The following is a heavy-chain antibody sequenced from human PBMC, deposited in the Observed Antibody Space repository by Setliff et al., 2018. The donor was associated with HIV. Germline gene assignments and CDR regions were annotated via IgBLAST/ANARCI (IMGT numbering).Heavy chain of an antibody. J-gene: IGHJ4*02. CDR1: GFTFSSYG. CDR3: AKDRYYDSSGSPFDY. CDR2: IRYDGSNK. V-gene: IGHV3-30*02. Sequence: GGSLRLSCAASGFTFSSYGMHWVRQAPGKGLEWVAFIRYDGSNKYYADSVKGRFTISRDTSKNTLYLQINSLRAEDTAVYYCAKDRYYDSSGSPFDYWGQGTLVTISS. D-gene: IGHD3-22*01.